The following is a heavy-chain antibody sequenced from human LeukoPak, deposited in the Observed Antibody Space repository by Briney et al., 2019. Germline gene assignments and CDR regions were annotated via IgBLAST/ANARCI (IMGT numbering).Heavy chain of an antibody. CDR2: IYYSGST. V-gene: IGHV4-30-4*01. J-gene: IGHJ4*02. Sequence: PSETLSLTCTVSGGSISSGDYYWSWIRQPPGRGLEWIVYIYYSGSTYYNPSLKSRFTISVDTSKNQFSLKLSSVTAADTAVYYCASSDYSSSNIDNWGQGTLVTVSS. D-gene: IGHD6-6*01. CDR3: ASSDYSSSNIDN. CDR1: GGSISSGDYY.